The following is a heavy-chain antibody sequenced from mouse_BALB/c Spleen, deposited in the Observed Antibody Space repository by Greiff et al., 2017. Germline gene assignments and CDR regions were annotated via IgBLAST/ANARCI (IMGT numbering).Heavy chain of an antibody. D-gene: IGHD1-1*01. CDR1: GFTFSSYG. J-gene: IGHJ4*01. CDR2: INSNGGST. CDR3: ARDRDYGSSYDAMDY. V-gene: IGHV5-6-3*01. Sequence: EVKVVESGGGLVQPGGSLKLSCAASGFTFSSYGMSWVRQTPDKRLELVATINSNGGSTYYPDSVKGRFTISRDNAKNTLYLQMSSLKSEDTAMYYCARDRDYGSSYDAMDYWGQGTSVTVSS.